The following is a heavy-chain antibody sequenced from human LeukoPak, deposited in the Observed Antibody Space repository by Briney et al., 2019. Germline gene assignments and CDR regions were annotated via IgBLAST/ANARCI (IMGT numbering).Heavy chain of an antibody. V-gene: IGHV4-59*06. CDR2: IYYSGST. CDR3: ARQFSGYSSDWFDP. CDR1: GGSFDSKY. J-gene: IGHJ5*02. D-gene: IGHD6-19*01. Sequence: PSETLSLTCSVSGGSFDSKYWSWIRQPPGKGLEWIGYIYYSGSTYYNPSLKSRVTISVDTSKNQFSLKLSSVTAADTAVYYCARQFSGYSSDWFDPWGQGTLVTVSS.